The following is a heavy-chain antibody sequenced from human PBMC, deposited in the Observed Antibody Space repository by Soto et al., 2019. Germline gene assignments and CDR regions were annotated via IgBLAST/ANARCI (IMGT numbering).Heavy chain of an antibody. D-gene: IGHD3-22*01. CDR1: GFTFSSYA. J-gene: IGHJ4*02. CDR3: AKGPSPYYYDSSGYFDY. Sequence: PGGSPRLSCAASGFTFSSYAMSWVRQAPGKGLEWVSAISGSGGSTYYADSVKGRFTISRDNSKNTLYLQMNSLRAEDTAVYYCAKGPSPYYYDSSGYFDYWGQGTLVTVSS. V-gene: IGHV3-23*01. CDR2: ISGSGGST.